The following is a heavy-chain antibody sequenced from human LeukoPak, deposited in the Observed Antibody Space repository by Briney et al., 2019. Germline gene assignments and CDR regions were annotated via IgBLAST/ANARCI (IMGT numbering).Heavy chain of an antibody. D-gene: IGHD6-19*01. J-gene: IGHJ4*02. CDR3: ARIVRVRGSGWYSWGLDY. V-gene: IGHV1-18*01. CDR2: ISVYNGHT. Sequence: ASVKVSCKASGYTFTSYAITWVRQAPGQGLDGMGWISVYNGHTNCAQKLQARVTMTTDTSTSTAYMELRSPRSDDTAVYYCARIVRVRGSGWYSWGLDYWGQGTLVTVSS. CDR1: GYTFTSYA.